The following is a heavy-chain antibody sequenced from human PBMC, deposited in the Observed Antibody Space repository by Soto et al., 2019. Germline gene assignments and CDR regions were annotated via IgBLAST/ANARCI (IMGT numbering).Heavy chain of an antibody. CDR1: GGSISSDY. Sequence: SETLSVTCTVSGGSISSDYWSWIRQPPGKGLEWIGYIYYSGSTNYNPSLKSRVTISVDTSKNQFSLKLSSVTAADTAVYYCARHLPLGILDYYYYGSAYDGYYFDYWGQGTLVTVSS. V-gene: IGHV4-59*08. CDR3: ARHLPLGILDYYYYGSAYDGYYFDY. J-gene: IGHJ4*02. D-gene: IGHD3-10*01. CDR2: IYYSGST.